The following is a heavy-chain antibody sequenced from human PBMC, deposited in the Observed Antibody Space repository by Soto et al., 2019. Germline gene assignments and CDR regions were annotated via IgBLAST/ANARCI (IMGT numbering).Heavy chain of an antibody. CDR2: IYYSGTT. CDR1: GYYISSSNW. CDR3: ARLGGYYQAFDN. J-gene: IGHJ4*02. V-gene: IGHV4-28*01. D-gene: IGHD3-3*01. Sequence: SETLSLTCAVSGYYISSSNWWGWIRQPPGKGLEWIGYIYYSGTTYYNPSLKGRVTMSVDTSKNQFSLKLDSVTAADTAVYYCARLGGYYQAFDNWGQGTLVTVSS.